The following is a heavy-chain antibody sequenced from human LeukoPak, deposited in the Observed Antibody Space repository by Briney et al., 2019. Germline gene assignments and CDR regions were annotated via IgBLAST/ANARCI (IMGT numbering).Heavy chain of an antibody. CDR2: INHSGST. V-gene: IGHV4-34*01. Sequence: KASETLSLTCTVSGGSISSYYWSWIRQPPGKGLEWIGEINHSGSTNYNPSLKSRVTISVDTSKNQFSLKLSSVTAADTAVYYCARTHTNDFWSGYNYYYYGMDVWGQETTVTVSS. CDR1: GGSISSYY. J-gene: IGHJ6*02. CDR3: ARTHTNDFWSGYNYYYYGMDV. D-gene: IGHD3-3*01.